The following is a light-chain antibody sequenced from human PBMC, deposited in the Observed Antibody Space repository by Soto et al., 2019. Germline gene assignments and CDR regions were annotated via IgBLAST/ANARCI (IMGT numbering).Light chain of an antibody. CDR1: SSNIGSNT. J-gene: IGLJ2*01. V-gene: IGLV1-44*01. CDR3: AAWDDSLNGYVV. Sequence: QSVLTQPPSASGTPGQRVTISCSGSSSNIGSNTVNWYQQLPATAPQLLIYSNNQRPSGVPDRFSGSKSGTSASPAISGLQSEDEADYYCAAWDDSLNGYVVFGGGTQLTVL. CDR2: SNN.